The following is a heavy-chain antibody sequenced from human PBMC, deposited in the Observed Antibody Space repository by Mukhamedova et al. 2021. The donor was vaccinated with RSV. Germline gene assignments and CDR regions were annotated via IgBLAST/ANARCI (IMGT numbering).Heavy chain of an antibody. J-gene: IGHJ6*02. CDR3: ARVRSGVGDANYYYGMDV. D-gene: IGHD3-10*01. CDR2: QAGSEK. V-gene: IGHV3-7*03. Sequence: QAGSEKNYVDSVKGRFTISRDNAKNSLYLQMNSLRAEDTAVNYCARVRSGVGDANYYYGMDVVGQRITVTVSS.